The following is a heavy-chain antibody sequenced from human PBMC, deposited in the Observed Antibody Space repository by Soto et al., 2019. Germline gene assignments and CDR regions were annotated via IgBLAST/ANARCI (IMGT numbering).Heavy chain of an antibody. Sequence: GASVKVSCKASGYTFTSYAMHWVRQAPGQRLEWMGWINAGNGNTKYSQKFQGRVTITRDTSASTAYMELSSLRSEDTAVYYCARPGGRYDAFDIWGQGTIVPVSS. J-gene: IGHJ3*02. CDR1: GYTFTSYA. CDR2: INAGNGNT. D-gene: IGHD3-10*01. CDR3: ARPGGRYDAFDI. V-gene: IGHV1-3*01.